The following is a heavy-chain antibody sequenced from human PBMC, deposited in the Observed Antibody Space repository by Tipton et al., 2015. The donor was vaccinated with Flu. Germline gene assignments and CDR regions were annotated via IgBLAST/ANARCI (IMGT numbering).Heavy chain of an antibody. D-gene: IGHD4-11*01. CDR3: ARRDFSNYVSEPKNWFDF. Sequence: TLSLTCAVYGGSFSGYFWSWVRQSPGKGLEWIGEINRSGGINYNPSLRSRVTMSIDTSRNQFSLNLISVTAADTAVYFCARRDFSNYVSEPKNWFDFWGQGSLVNVSS. V-gene: IGHV4-34*01. CDR2: INRSGGI. CDR1: GGSFSGYF. J-gene: IGHJ5*01.